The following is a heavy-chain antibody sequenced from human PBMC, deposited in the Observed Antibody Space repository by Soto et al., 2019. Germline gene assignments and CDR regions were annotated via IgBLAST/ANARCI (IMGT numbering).Heavy chain of an antibody. CDR2: INPGNGNT. J-gene: IGHJ4*02. V-gene: IGHV1-3*01. CDR3: ARGGYFDSSNYLAY. D-gene: IGHD3-22*01. CDR1: GYTFTSYG. Sequence: VASVKVSGKASGYTFTSYGINWVRQAPGRGLEWMGWINPGNGNTKYSQQFQGRVIIDRDTSASTAYMELSSLRSEDTAVYYCARGGYFDSSNYLAYWGLGTLVTVSS.